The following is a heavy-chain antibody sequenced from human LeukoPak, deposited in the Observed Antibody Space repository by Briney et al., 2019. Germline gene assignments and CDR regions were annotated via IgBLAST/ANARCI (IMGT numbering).Heavy chain of an antibody. V-gene: IGHV3-30-3*01. CDR2: MSYDGSNK. D-gene: IGHD2-2*03. CDR1: GFTFSSYA. Sequence: GGSLRLSCAASGFTFSSYAMHWVRQAPGKGLEWVAVMSYDGSNKYYADSVKGRFTISRDNSKNTLYLQMNSLRAEDTAVYYCARELDPYDAFDIWGQGTMVTVSS. CDR3: ARELDPYDAFDI. J-gene: IGHJ3*02.